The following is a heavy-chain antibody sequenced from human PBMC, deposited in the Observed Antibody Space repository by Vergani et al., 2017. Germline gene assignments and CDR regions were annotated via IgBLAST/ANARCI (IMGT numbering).Heavy chain of an antibody. D-gene: IGHD2-2*01. J-gene: IGHJ4*02. CDR1: GFTFGDYA. CDR3: ARDPGQLLGEGLDY. CDR2: IRSKAYGGTT. Sequence: EVQLLESGGGLVQPGRSLRLSCTASGFTFGDYAMSWFRQAPGKGLEWVGFIRSKAYGGTTEYAASVKGRFTISRDDSKSIAYLQMNSLKTEDTAVYYCARDPGQLLGEGLDYWGQGTLVTVSS. V-gene: IGHV3-49*03.